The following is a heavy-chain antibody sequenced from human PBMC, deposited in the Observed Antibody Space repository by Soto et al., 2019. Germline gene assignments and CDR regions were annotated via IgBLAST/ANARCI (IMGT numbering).Heavy chain of an antibody. Sequence: QVQLVQSGAEVKKPGASVKVSCKASGYTFTSYAMHWVRQAPGQRLEWMGWINAGNGNTKYSQKFQGRVTITRDTSASTAYMELSSLRSEDTAVYYCARGVYDFWSGYYKAPIDYWGQGTLVTVSS. CDR3: ARGVYDFWSGYYKAPIDY. V-gene: IGHV1-3*01. CDR2: INAGNGNT. CDR1: GYTFTSYA. J-gene: IGHJ4*02. D-gene: IGHD3-3*01.